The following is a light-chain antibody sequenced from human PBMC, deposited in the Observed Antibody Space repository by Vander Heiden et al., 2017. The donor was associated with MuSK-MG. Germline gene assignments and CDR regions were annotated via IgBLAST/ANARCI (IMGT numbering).Light chain of an antibody. J-gene: IGLJ3*02. CDR2: EVS. CDR3: CSYAGSSTWV. V-gene: IGLV2-23*02. Sequence: ARPVRAALSAPPAPSITISCTGTSSDVGSYNLVSWYQQHPGKAPKLMIHEVSKRPAGVSNRFSGSKSGNTASLTISGLQAEDEADYYCCSYAGSSTWVFGGGTKLTVL. CDR1: SSDVGSYNL.